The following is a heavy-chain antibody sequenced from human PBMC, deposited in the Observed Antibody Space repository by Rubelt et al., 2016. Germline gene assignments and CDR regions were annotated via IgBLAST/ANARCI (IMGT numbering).Heavy chain of an antibody. Sequence: PGKGLEWIGYIYYSGSTNYNPSLKSRVTISVDTSKKQFSLKVSSVTAADTAVYYCARGDGDYGVDYWGQGTLVTVSS. V-gene: IGHV4-59*12. CDR3: ARGDGDYGVDY. D-gene: IGHD4-17*01. CDR2: IYYSGST. J-gene: IGHJ4*02.